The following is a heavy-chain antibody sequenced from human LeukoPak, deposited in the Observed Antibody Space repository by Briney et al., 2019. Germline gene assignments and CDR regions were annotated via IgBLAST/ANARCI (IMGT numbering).Heavy chain of an antibody. CDR2: ISWNSGSV. J-gene: IGHJ4*02. CDR3: AKDIGYSYDSSGYYFGH. D-gene: IGHD3-22*01. V-gene: IGHV3-9*01. CDR1: GFTFDDYA. Sequence: SGRSLRLSCAASGFTFDDYAMHWVRQPPGKGLEWVSGISWNSGSVGYADSVKGRFTISRDNAKNSLYLQMNSLRAEDTAFYYCAKDIGYSYDSSGYYFGHWGQGTLVTVSS.